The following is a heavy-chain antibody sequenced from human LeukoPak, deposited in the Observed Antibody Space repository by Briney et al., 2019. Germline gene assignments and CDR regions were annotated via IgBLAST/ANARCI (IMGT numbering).Heavy chain of an antibody. Sequence: GASVKVFCKGSGYSFTNYSMNLGRQAPGQRVEFMGWIHPSTGNPAYAQGFSGRFVFSLDTSVTTTYLQISDLKAEDTAVYFCARALDSLGGLSLPDYWGQGTLVTVSS. J-gene: IGHJ4*02. D-gene: IGHD3-16*02. CDR2: IHPSTGNP. V-gene: IGHV7-4-1*02. CDR3: ARALDSLGGLSLPDY. CDR1: GYSFTNYS.